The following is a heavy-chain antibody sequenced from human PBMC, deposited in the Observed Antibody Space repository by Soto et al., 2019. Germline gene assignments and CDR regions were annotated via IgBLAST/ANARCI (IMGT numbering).Heavy chain of an antibody. CDR3: ARQKAYSYAGMDN. CDR1: GYTFTSFS. D-gene: IGHD5-18*01. Sequence: QVQLLQSGAEVRKPGASVNVSCKASGYTFTSFSMRWVRQAPGQGLEWMGWISPYNDNTYYAQKFQGRVTFTTDTSTSTAYMELRSLRSGDTAVYYCARQKAYSYAGMDNWGQGTLVSVAS. J-gene: IGHJ4*02. CDR2: ISPYNDNT. V-gene: IGHV1-18*01.